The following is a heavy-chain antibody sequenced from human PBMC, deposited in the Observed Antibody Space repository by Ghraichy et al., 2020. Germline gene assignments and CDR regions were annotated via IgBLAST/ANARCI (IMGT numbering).Heavy chain of an antibody. J-gene: IGHJ4*02. D-gene: IGHD6-19*01. V-gene: IGHV1-2*02. Sequence: ASVKVSCKASGYTFTDFYMHWVRQAPGQGLEWMAWINPNSGASYSAQKFQGRVSVTWDSSIGTVYMGLSGLTSDDTALYHCVRGPPSPFRVAGTVFDHWGQGTLVTVSS. CDR2: INPNSGAS. CDR1: GYTFTDFY. CDR3: VRGPPSPFRVAGTVFDH.